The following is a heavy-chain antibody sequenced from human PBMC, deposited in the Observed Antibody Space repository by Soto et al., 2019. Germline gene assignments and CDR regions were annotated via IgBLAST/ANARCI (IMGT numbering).Heavy chain of an antibody. D-gene: IGHD3-16*02. V-gene: IGHV3-7*04. CDR3: ARARMITFGGVIGGAPRYFDY. CDR1: GFTFSSYW. Sequence: EVQLVESGGGLVQPGGSLRLSCAASGFTFSSYWMSWVRQAPGKGLEWVANIKQDGSEKYYVDSVKGRFTISRDNAKNSLSLQMNSLRAEDTAVYYCARARMITFGGVIGGAPRYFDYWGQGTLVTVSS. J-gene: IGHJ4*02. CDR2: IKQDGSEK.